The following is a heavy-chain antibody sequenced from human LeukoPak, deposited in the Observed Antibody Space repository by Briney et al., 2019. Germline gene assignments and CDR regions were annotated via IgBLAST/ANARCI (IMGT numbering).Heavy chain of an antibody. V-gene: IGHV4-34*01. CDR3: ARHFWDYYGSGSYYTYYMDV. Sequence: PSETLSLTCAVYGGSFSGYYWSWIRQPPGKGLEWIGEINHSGSTNYNPSLKGRVTISVDTSKNQFSLKLSSVTAADTAVYYCARHFWDYYGSGSYYTYYMDVWGKGTTVTISS. CDR2: INHSGST. J-gene: IGHJ6*03. CDR1: GGSFSGYY. D-gene: IGHD3-10*01.